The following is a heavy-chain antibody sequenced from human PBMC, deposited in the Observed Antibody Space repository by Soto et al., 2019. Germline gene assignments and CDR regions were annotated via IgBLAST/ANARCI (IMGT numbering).Heavy chain of an antibody. CDR3: AKDPQWLVYYYYGMDV. Sequence: PGGSLRLSCAASGFTFSTSWMSWVRQAPGKGLEWVSAISGSGGSTYYADSVKGRFTISRDNSKNTLYLQMNSLRAEDTAVYYCAKDPQWLVYYYYGMDVWGQGTTVTVSS. J-gene: IGHJ6*02. V-gene: IGHV3-23*01. D-gene: IGHD6-19*01. CDR1: GFTFSTSW. CDR2: ISGSGGST.